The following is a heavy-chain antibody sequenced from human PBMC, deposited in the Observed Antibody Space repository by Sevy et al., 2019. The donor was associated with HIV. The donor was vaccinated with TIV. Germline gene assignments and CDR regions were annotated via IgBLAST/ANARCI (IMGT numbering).Heavy chain of an antibody. Sequence: GSLRLSCAGSGFIFSDYYMSWIRQAPGKGLEWISYISSTRGSTTHYADSVKGRFTISRHNAKNSLYLQMNSLRVEDTAVYYCARESWNTDLDYWGQGTLVTVSS. V-gene: IGHV3-11*01. J-gene: IGHJ4*02. CDR1: GFIFSDYY. CDR2: ISSTRGSTT. D-gene: IGHD5-18*01. CDR3: ARESWNTDLDY.